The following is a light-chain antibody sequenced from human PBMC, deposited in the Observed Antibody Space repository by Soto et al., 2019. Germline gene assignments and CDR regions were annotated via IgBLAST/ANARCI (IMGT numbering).Light chain of an antibody. CDR3: QQYNNWPLT. CDR1: QSVSSN. Sequence: EIVMTQSPATLSVSPGEKATLSCRASQSVSSNLAWYQQKPGQAPRLLIYGASTRATGIPARFSGSGSGTEFTLTISSLQSEDFAVYYCQQYNNWPLTSGGGTKVDI. CDR2: GAS. V-gene: IGKV3-15*01. J-gene: IGKJ4*01.